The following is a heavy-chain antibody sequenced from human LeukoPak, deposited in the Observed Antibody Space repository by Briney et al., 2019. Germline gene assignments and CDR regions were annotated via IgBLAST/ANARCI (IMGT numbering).Heavy chain of an antibody. CDR2: IYYSGST. CDR1: GDSVTTTGYY. D-gene: IGHD3-10*01. Sequence: SQTLSLTCTVSGDSVTTTGYYRSWIRQYPGKGLEWIGYIYYSGSTYYNPSLKSRVTISVDTSKNQFYLRLSSVTAADTAVYYCTRGGYYYGSGNDFWGQGSLVTVSS. V-gene: IGHV4-31*03. J-gene: IGHJ4*02. CDR3: TRGGYYYGSGNDF.